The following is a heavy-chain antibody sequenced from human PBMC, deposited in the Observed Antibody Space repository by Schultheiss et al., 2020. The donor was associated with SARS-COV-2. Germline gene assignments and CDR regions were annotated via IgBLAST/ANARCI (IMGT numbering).Heavy chain of an antibody. CDR3: ASDRAMGQDTFDI. CDR2: ISSSSSYI. V-gene: IGHV3-21*04. Sequence: GGSLRLSCAASGFIFSNYGMHWVRQAPGKGLEWVSSISSSSSYIYYAGSVKGRLTISRDNAKNSLYLQMNSLRAEDTAIYYCASDRAMGQDTFDIWGQGTMVTVSS. CDR1: GFIFSNYG. D-gene: IGHD5-18*01. J-gene: IGHJ3*02.